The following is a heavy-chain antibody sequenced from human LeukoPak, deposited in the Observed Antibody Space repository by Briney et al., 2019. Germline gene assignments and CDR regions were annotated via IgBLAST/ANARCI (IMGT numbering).Heavy chain of an antibody. V-gene: IGHV3-74*01. CDR1: GFTFSSYA. CDR3: ARDIADAFDI. CDR2: INIDGSST. D-gene: IGHD6-13*01. Sequence: PGGSLRLSCAASGFTFSSYAMSWVRQAPGKGLVWVSRINIDGSSTTYADSVKGRFTISRDSAKNTLYLQMNSLRAEDTAVYYCARDIADAFDIWGQGTMVTVSS. J-gene: IGHJ3*02.